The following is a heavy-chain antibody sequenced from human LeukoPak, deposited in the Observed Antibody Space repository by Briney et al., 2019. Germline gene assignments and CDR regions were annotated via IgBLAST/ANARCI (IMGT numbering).Heavy chain of an antibody. CDR1: GFTFSSYA. CDR3: AKDSKIVGATFRSYHYMDV. Sequence: GGSLRLFCAASGFTFSSYAMSWVRQAPGKGLEWVSDIRGSGDRTHYADSVKGRFTISRDNSKNTLYLQMNSLRAEDTAVYYCAKDSKIVGATFRSYHYMDVWGKGTAVTVSS. D-gene: IGHD1-26*01. CDR2: IRGSGDRT. V-gene: IGHV3-23*01. J-gene: IGHJ6*03.